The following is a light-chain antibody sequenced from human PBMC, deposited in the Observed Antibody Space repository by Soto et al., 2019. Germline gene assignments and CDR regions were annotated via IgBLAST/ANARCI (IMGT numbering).Light chain of an antibody. CDR2: DVA. CDR1: SSDIGAYDY. CDR3: VSFTSSTTYV. Sequence: QSVLTQPASLSGSPGQSITISCTGTSSDIGAYDYVSWFQQHPGKPPKLIIYDVATRPSGVSNRFSGSKSGSTASLIISRLQTEDEADYYCVSFTSSTTYVFGSGTKLTVL. J-gene: IGLJ1*01. V-gene: IGLV2-14*03.